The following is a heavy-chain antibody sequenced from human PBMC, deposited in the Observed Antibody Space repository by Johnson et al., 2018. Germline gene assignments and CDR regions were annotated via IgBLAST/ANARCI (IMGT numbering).Heavy chain of an antibody. D-gene: IGHD6-19*01. CDR3: AKGDSSGWLGAFAT. Sequence: VQLQESGGDLVQPGGSLRLSCAASGFSFSSYAMSWVRQAPGKGLEWVSAISGSGVSTSYADSVRGRFTISRANSRNTLYLQMNSLRAEDPALSYCAKGDSSGWLGAFATWGPGTMGTVSS. CDR2: ISGSGVST. J-gene: IGHJ3*02. V-gene: IGHV3-23*01. CDR1: GFSFSSYA.